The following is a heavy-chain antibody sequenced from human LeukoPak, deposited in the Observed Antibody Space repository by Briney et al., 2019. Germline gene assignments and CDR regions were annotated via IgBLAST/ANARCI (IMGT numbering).Heavy chain of an antibody. V-gene: IGHV3-73*01. CDR3: TRYVRLGELSLDY. D-gene: IGHD3-16*02. CDR2: IRSKANSYAT. J-gene: IGHJ4*02. CDR1: GFTFSGSA. Sequence: PGGSLRLSCAASGFTFSGSAMHWVRQASGKGLEWVGRIRSKANSYATAYAASVKGRFTISIDDSKNTAYLQMNSLKTEDTAVYYCTRYVRLGELSLDYWGQGTLVTVSS.